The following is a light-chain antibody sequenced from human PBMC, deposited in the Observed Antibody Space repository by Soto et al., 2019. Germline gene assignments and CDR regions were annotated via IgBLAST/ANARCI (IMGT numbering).Light chain of an antibody. Sequence: EIVMGQSPATLSVSPGERATISCRARPSVSSNVAWYQQKPGQAPKLLIYDTSDRASGIPARFSGSGSGTECTLTTSCLQSEDFAVYYCQQYNKWPRTFGQGTKVDIK. CDR3: QQYNKWPRT. J-gene: IGKJ1*01. V-gene: IGKV3-15*01. CDR1: PSVSSN. CDR2: DTS.